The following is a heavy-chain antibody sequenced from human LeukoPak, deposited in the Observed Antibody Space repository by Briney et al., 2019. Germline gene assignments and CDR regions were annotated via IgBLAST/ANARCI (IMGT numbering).Heavy chain of an antibody. J-gene: IGHJ4*02. CDR3: ARDYYGSGSYHAN. Sequence: GGSLRLSCAASGFTFTTYWMSWGRQAPGKGLEWVANIKQDGSEKNYVDSVKGRFTISRDNAKSSLYLQMNSLRAEDTALYYCARDYYGSGSYHANWGQGTLVTVSS. CDR2: IKQDGSEK. CDR1: GFTFTTYW. D-gene: IGHD3-10*01. V-gene: IGHV3-7*04.